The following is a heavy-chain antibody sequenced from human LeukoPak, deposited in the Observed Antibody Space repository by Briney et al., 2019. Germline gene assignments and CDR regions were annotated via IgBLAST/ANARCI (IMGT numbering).Heavy chain of an antibody. Sequence: GASVKVSCKASGYTFTNYDINWVRHATGQGLEWMGWMNPNSGNTGSAQKFQGRVTMTRNTSISTAYMELSSLRSDDTAVYYCARGRASYYYGSGGWGQGTLVTVSS. D-gene: IGHD3-10*01. V-gene: IGHV1-8*01. J-gene: IGHJ4*02. CDR1: GYTFTNYD. CDR3: ARGRASYYYGSGG. CDR2: MNPNSGNT.